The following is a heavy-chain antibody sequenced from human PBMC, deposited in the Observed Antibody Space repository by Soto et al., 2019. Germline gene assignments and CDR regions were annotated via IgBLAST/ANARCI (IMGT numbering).Heavy chain of an antibody. Sequence: GGSLRLSCAASGFTFSGSAMHWVRQASGKGLEWVGRIRSKANSYATAYAASVKGRFTISRDDSKNTAYLQMNSLKTEDTAVYYCARPQLGLFDYWGQGTLVTVSS. V-gene: IGHV3-73*01. D-gene: IGHD1-1*01. CDR2: IRSKANSYAT. J-gene: IGHJ4*02. CDR3: ARPQLGLFDY. CDR1: GFTFSGSA.